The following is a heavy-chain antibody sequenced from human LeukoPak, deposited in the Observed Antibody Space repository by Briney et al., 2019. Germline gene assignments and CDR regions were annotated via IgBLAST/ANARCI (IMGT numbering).Heavy chain of an antibody. CDR2: IYYSGST. V-gene: IGHV4-59*01. CDR3: ARVTKSDPRTGMDV. J-gene: IGHJ6*02. CDR1: GGSISSYY. D-gene: IGHD4-17*01. Sequence: SETLSLACTVSGGSISSYYWSWIRQPPGKGLEWIGYIYYSGSTNYNPSLKSRVTISVDTSKNQFSLKLSSVTAADTAVYYCARVTKSDPRTGMDVWGQGTTVTVSS.